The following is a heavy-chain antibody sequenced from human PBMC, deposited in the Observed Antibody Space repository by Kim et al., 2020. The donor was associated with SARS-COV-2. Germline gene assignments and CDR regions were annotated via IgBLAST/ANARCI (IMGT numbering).Heavy chain of an antibody. CDR3: AKDRYFGVDHPYYFDY. V-gene: IGHV3-23*01. CDR2: ISGSGGST. CDR1: GFTFSSYA. J-gene: IGHJ4*02. D-gene: IGHD3-3*01. Sequence: GGSLRLSCAASGFTFSSYAMSWVRQAPGKGLEWVSAISGSGGSTYYADSVKGRFTISRDNSKNTLYLQMNSLRAEDTAVYYCAKDRYFGVDHPYYFDYWGQGTLVTVSS.